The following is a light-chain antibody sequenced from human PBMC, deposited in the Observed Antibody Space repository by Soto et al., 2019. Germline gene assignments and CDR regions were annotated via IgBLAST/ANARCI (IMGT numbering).Light chain of an antibody. CDR3: KQYGSSPPVT. Sequence: EIVLTQSPGTLSLSPGERATLSCRASQSVSSSYLAWYQQKPGQAPRLLIYGASSRATGIPDRFSGSGSGTDFTLTISRQEPEDFAVYYCKQYGSSPPVTFGQGTRLEIK. CDR2: GAS. V-gene: IGKV3-20*01. J-gene: IGKJ5*01. CDR1: QSVSSSY.